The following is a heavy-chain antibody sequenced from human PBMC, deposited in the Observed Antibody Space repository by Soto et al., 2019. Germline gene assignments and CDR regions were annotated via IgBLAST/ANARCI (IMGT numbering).Heavy chain of an antibody. D-gene: IGHD1-26*01. CDR1: GGTFSSYA. V-gene: IGHV1-69*13. CDR3: AREKGWELPHYYYYGMDV. CDR2: IIPIFGTA. Sequence: EASVKVSCKASGGTFSSYAISWVRQAPGQGLEWMGGIIPIFGTANYAQKFQGRVTITADESTSTAYMELSSLRSEDTAVYYCAREKGWELPHYYYYGMDVWGQGTTVTVSS. J-gene: IGHJ6*02.